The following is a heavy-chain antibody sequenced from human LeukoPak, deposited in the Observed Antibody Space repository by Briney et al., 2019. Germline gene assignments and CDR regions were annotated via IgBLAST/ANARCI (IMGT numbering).Heavy chain of an antibody. CDR2: INHSGST. D-gene: IGHD6-13*01. Sequence: SETLSLTCTVSGGSISSGGYYWSWIRQPPGKGLEWIGEINHSGSTNYNPSLKSRVTISVDTSKNQFSLKLSSVTAADTAVYYCACHSAAAADYWGQGTLVTVSS. V-gene: IGHV4-39*07. CDR1: GGSISSGGYY. CDR3: ACHSAAAADY. J-gene: IGHJ4*02.